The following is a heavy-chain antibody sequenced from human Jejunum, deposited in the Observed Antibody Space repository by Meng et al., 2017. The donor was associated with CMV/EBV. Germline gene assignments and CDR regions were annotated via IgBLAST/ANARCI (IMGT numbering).Heavy chain of an antibody. CDR1: FSIAW. Sequence: FSIAWLSWFRQASGKGLEWLGRLKSKTDGGTTDYAAPVKGRFTISRDDSKNTLFLQMDNLKTDDTAVYYCTTAVPNTSGYYNYFDYWGQGTLVTVSS. J-gene: IGHJ4*02. CDR3: TTAVPNTSGYYNYFDY. D-gene: IGHD3-22*01. V-gene: IGHV3-15*01. CDR2: LKSKTDGGTT.